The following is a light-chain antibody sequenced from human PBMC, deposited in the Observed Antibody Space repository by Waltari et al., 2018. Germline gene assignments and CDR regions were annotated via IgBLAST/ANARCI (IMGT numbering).Light chain of an antibody. J-gene: IGLJ1*01. CDR1: SSDIWWYKL. Sequence: QTALTQTAPGSGSPEQSIPISCTGNSSDIWWYKLVSWYQQHPAKAPNLIIFEVTTRPSGVSNRFSGSKSGDTASLTISGLQADDEADYYCCSYAGSIIFYVFGTGTKV. CDR3: CSYAGSIIFYV. CDR2: EVT. V-gene: IGLV2-23*02.